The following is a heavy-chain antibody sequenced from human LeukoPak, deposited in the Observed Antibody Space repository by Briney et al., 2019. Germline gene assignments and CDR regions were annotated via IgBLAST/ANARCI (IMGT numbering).Heavy chain of an antibody. CDR2: ISSSSSLI. D-gene: IGHD6-13*01. J-gene: IGHJ4*02. CDR3: AKEGRSTTPGY. CDR1: GFTVSSNY. V-gene: IGHV3-21*01. Sequence: SGGSLRLSCAASGFTVSSNYMSWVRQAPGKGLEWVASISSSSSLIYYTDSVKGRFTISRDNAKNSLYLQMNSLRAEDTAVYFCAKEGRSTTPGYWGQGTLVTVSS.